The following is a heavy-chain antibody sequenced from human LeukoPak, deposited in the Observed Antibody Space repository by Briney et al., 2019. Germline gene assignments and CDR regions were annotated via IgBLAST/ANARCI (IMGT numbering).Heavy chain of an antibody. CDR2: ISGSGGST. Sequence: GGSLRLSCAASGFTFSSYAMSWVRQAPGKGPEWLSTISGSGGSTYYADSVKGRFTISRDNSKNTLYLQMNSLRAEDTAVYYCATFLRFSKGYMDVWGKGTTVTVSS. J-gene: IGHJ6*03. D-gene: IGHD3-3*01. CDR1: GFTFSSYA. CDR3: ATFLRFSKGYMDV. V-gene: IGHV3-23*01.